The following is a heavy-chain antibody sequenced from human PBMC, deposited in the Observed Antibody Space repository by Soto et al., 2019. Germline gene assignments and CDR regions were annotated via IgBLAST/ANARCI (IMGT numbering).Heavy chain of an antibody. J-gene: IGHJ4*02. V-gene: IGHV4-30-2*01. CDR2: IYHSAST. D-gene: IGHD1-26*01. CDR1: GGSISSGGYS. Sequence: TLSLTCAVSGGSISSGGYSWTWIRQAPGKGLEWIGYIYHSASTYYNPSLKSRVTISVDRSKNQFSLKLRSVTAADTAVYYCTTRGGGSYSYYFDYWGQGTLVTVSS. CDR3: TTRGGGSYSYYFDY.